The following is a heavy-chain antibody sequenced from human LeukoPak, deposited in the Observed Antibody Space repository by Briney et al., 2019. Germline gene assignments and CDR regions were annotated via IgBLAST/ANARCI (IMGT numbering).Heavy chain of an antibody. J-gene: IGHJ5*02. Sequence: PSETLSLTCTVSGGSISSSSYYWGWIRQPPGKGLEWIGSIYYSGSTYYNPSLKSRVTISVDTSNNQCSLKLSSVTAADTAVYYGARGCSGGSCWFDPWGQGTLVTVSS. CDR3: ARGCSGGSCWFDP. CDR1: GGSISSSSYY. CDR2: IYYSGST. D-gene: IGHD2-15*01. V-gene: IGHV4-39*01.